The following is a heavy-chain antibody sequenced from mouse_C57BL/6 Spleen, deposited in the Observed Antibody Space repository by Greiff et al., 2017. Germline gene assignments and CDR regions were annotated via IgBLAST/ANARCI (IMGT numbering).Heavy chain of an antibody. V-gene: IGHV1-55*01. J-gene: IGHJ4*01. D-gene: IGHD1-1*01. CDR1: GYTFTSYW. Sequence: QVQLQQPGAELVKPGASVKMSCKASGYTFTSYWITWVKQRPGQGLEWIGDIYPGSGSTNSNEKFKSKATLTVDTSSSTAYMQLSSLTSEDSAVYYCARYHYYGSSPDAMDYWGQGTSVTVSS. CDR2: IYPGSGST. CDR3: ARYHYYGSSPDAMDY.